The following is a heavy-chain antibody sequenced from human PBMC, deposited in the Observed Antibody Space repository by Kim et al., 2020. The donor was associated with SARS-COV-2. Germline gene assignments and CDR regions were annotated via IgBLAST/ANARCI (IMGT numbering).Heavy chain of an antibody. Sequence: GGSLRLSCAASGFTFSSYAMHWVRQAPGKGLEWVAVISYDGSNKYYADSVKGRFTISRDNSKNTLYLQMNSLRAEDTAVYYCARAMDGSYYYGMDVWGQGTTVTVSS. CDR2: ISYDGSNK. CDR3: ARAMDGSYYYGMDV. V-gene: IGHV3-30-3*01. J-gene: IGHJ6*02. CDR1: GFTFSSYA.